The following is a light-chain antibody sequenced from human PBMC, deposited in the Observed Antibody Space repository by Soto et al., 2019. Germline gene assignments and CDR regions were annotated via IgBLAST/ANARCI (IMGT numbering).Light chain of an antibody. J-gene: IGLJ2*01. CDR2: RDS. CDR3: QVWDSSTAGV. CDR1: NIGSKN. V-gene: IGLV3-9*01. Sequence: SYELTQPLSVSVALGQTARITCGGNNIGSKNVHWYQQKQGQAPVLVIYRDSNRPSGIPGLFSGSNSGNTATLTISRAQAGEEADYYCQVWDSSTAGVFGGGTKLTVL.